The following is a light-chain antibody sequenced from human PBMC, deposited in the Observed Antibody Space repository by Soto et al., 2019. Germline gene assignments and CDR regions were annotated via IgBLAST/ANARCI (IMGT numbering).Light chain of an antibody. CDR2: HAS. Sequence: IPMAQSPSSLFGSXGDRVTISCQSTSDTRKCLNWYQQKPGTASMLLIYHASTLVSGVPSRFSGSASGTECPLTISSLQPDDFATDFCHQYDTYSFGQGTKVDIK. CDR3: HQYDTYS. CDR1: SDTRKC. V-gene: IGKV1-5*01. J-gene: IGKJ1*01.